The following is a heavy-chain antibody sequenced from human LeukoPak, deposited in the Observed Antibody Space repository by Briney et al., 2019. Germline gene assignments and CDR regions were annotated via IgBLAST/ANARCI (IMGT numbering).Heavy chain of an antibody. CDR1: GYTFTSYG. J-gene: IGHJ3*02. V-gene: IGHV1-18*01. CDR3: ARAAVARSAFDI. D-gene: IGHD6-19*01. CDR2: ISAYNGNT. Sequence: ASVKVSCKASGYTFTSYGISWVRQAPGQGLEWMGWISAYNGNTNYVQKLQGRVTMTTDTSTSTAYMELRSLRSYDTGVYYCARAAVARSAFDIWGQGTMVTVSS.